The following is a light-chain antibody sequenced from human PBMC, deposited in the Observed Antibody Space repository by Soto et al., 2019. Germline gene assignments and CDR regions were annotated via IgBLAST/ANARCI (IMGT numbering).Light chain of an antibody. CDR3: QQYGSSPFT. CDR1: QSVSSSY. J-gene: IGKJ3*01. V-gene: IGKV3-20*01. CDR2: GAS. Sequence: EIVLTQSPGTLSLSPGERATLSCRASQSVSSSYLAWYQQKPGQAPRLLIYGASSRANGIPDRFRGSGSGTDFTLTISRLEPEDFAVYYCQQYGSSPFTFGPGTKVDIK.